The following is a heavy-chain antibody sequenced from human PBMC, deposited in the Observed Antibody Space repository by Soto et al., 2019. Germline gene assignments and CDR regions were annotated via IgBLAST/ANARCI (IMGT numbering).Heavy chain of an antibody. J-gene: IGHJ5*02. V-gene: IGHV1-18*01. CDR1: GYTFASYG. CDR2: ISAYNGNI. D-gene: IGHD5-18*01. Sequence: ASVKVSCKASGYTFASYGISWVRQAPGQGLEWMGWISAYNGNINYAQKLQGRVTMTTDTSTSTAYMELRSLRSDDTAVYYCARPRGAASWFDPWGQGTLVTVSS. CDR3: ARPRGAASWFDP.